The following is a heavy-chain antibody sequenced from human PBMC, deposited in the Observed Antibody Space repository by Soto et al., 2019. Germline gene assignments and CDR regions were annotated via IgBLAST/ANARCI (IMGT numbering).Heavy chain of an antibody. J-gene: IGHJ4*02. CDR3: ARAFLEMAPQGYFDY. CDR1: GFTFSSYA. CDR2: ISYDGSNK. D-gene: IGHD3-3*01. V-gene: IGHV3-30-3*01. Sequence: PGGSLRLSCAASGFTFSSYAMHWVRQAPGKGLEWVAVISYDGSNKYYADSVKGRFTISRDNSKNTLYLQMSSLRAEDTAVYYCARAFLEMAPQGYFDYWGQGTLVTVSS.